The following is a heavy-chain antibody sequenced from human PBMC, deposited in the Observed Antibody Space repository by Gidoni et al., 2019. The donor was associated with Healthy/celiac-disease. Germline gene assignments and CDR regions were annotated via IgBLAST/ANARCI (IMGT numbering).Heavy chain of an antibody. CDR1: GFTFDDYA. V-gene: IGHV3-9*01. Sequence: EVQLVESGVGLVQPGRSLRLSCAASGFTFDDYAMPWVRPAPGNGLEWVSGISWNSGSIGDADSVKGRFTISRDNAKNSLYLQMNSLRAEDTALYYCAKDYSYYYDSSAMDYWGQGTLVTVSS. J-gene: IGHJ4*02. CDR3: AKDYSYYYDSSAMDY. D-gene: IGHD3-22*01. CDR2: ISWNSGSI.